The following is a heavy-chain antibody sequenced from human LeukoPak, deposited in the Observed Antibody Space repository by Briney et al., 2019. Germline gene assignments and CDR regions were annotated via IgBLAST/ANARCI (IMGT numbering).Heavy chain of an antibody. Sequence: GGSLRLSCSASGFTFSSYAMHWVRQAPGKGLEYVSAISSNGGSTYYADSVKDRFTISRDNSENTLYLQMSSLRAEDTAVYYCVKGPLWSVAGTRFDYWGQGTLVTVSS. V-gene: IGHV3-64D*06. CDR3: VKGPLWSVAGTRFDY. D-gene: IGHD6-19*01. J-gene: IGHJ4*02. CDR2: ISSNGGST. CDR1: GFTFSSYA.